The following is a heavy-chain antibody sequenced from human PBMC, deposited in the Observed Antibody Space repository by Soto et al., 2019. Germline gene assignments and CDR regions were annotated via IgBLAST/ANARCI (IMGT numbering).Heavy chain of an antibody. CDR1: GGSISSYY. Sequence: QVQLQESGPGLVKPSETLSLTCTVSGGSISSYYWSWIRQPPGKGLEWIGYIYYSGSTNYNPSLKSRVTIXXDXSXTQFPLKLSSVTAADTAVYYCARQDPYFEDHHYFDYWGQGTLVTVSS. CDR2: IYYSGST. V-gene: IGHV4-59*08. J-gene: IGHJ4*02. CDR3: ARQDPYFEDHHYFDY. D-gene: IGHD3-9*01.